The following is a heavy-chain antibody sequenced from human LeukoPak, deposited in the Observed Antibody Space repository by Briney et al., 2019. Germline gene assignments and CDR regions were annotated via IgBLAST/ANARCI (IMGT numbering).Heavy chain of an antibody. J-gene: IGHJ4*02. D-gene: IGHD5-12*01. Sequence: PSQTLSLTCTVSGGSISSGGYYWSWIRQPPGKGLEWIGYIYHSGSTYYNPSLKSRVTISVDRSKNQFSLKLSSVTAADTAVYYCARVSSGYDFLDYWGQGTLVTVSS. V-gene: IGHV4-30-2*01. CDR1: GGSISSGGYY. CDR3: ARVSSGYDFLDY. CDR2: IYHSGST.